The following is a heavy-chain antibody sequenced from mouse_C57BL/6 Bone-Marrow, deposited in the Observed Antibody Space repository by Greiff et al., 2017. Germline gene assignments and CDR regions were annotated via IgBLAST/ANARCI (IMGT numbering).Heavy chain of an antibody. V-gene: IGHV1-84*01. CDR2: IYPGSGNT. CDR1: GYTFTDYY. J-gene: IGHJ1*03. D-gene: IGHD1-1*02. CDR3: ARLGGSYWYCDV. Sequence: QVQLKQSGPELVKPGASVKISCKASGYTFTDYYINWVKQRPGQGLEWIGWIYPGSGNTKYNEKFKGKATLTVTPSSSTASMQLSSLTSADSAVDVCARLGGSYWYCDVWGTGTTVTVSS.